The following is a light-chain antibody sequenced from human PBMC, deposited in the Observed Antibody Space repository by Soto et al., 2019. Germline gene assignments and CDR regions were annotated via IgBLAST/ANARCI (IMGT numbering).Light chain of an antibody. CDR3: QQYNTYPVT. CDR2: DAS. V-gene: IGKV1-5*01. Sequence: DIQMTQSPSTLSASVADRVTITCRASQSISSWLAWYQQKPGKAPKLLIYDASSLESGVPSRFSGSGSGTEFTLTISSLQPDDFATYYCQQYNTYPVTFGQGTMLEI. J-gene: IGKJ2*01. CDR1: QSISSW.